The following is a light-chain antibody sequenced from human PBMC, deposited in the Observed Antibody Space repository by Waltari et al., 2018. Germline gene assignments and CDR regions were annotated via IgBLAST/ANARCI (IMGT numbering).Light chain of an antibody. CDR2: EGS. CDR1: SSGVAHNDF. J-gene: IGLJ2*01. Sequence: QSALTHPASVSGSPGQSITISCTVTSSGVAHNDFVAWYQHHPGKAPKLIIYEGSKRPSGISSRFSGFRAGNMASLPISGLQAEDEADYYCCSYATYSPVLLGGGTKLTVL. V-gene: IGLV2-23*01. CDR3: CSYATYSPVL.